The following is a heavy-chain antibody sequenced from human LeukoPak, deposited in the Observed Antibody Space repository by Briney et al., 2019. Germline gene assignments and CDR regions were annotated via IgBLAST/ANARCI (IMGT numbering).Heavy chain of an antibody. D-gene: IGHD1-26*01. CDR1: GGSVSNYY. CDR2: IHTSGST. CDR3: ARMVGATRCDI. V-gene: IGHV4-4*07. J-gene: IGHJ3*02. Sequence: SETLSLTCTVSGGSVSNYYWSWIRQPAGKGLEWIGCIHTSGSTNYDPSLKSRVTMSVDTSKSQFSLKLSSVTAADTAVYYCARMVGATRCDIWGQGTMVTVSS.